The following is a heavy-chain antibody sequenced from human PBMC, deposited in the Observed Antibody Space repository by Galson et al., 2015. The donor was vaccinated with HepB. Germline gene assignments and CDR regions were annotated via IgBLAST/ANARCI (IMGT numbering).Heavy chain of an antibody. CDR2: LYKSGST. J-gene: IGHJ4*02. V-gene: IGHV4-39*01. CDR1: GGSIRSSDDY. Sequence: SETLSLTCTVSGGSIRSSDDYWGWIRQPPGKGLEWIGGLYKSGSTHYNPSLKSRVTIFVDTSKNQFSLKLSSVTAADTAVYYCARRASGMTVRCDFDYWGQGTLVTVSS. CDR3: ARRASGMTVRCDFDY. D-gene: IGHD3-22*01.